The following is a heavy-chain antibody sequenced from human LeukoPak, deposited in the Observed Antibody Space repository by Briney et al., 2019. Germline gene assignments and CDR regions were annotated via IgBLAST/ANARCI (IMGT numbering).Heavy chain of an antibody. CDR3: ARGLRESPMATIYFDY. CDR1: GYTFTSYD. D-gene: IGHD5-12*01. Sequence: ASVKVSCKASGYTFTSYDINWVRQATGQGLECMGWMNPNSGNTGYAQMFQGRVTMTRDTSISTAYMELSSLGSEDAAIYYCARGLRESPMATIYFDYWGEGTLVTVSS. J-gene: IGHJ4*02. CDR2: MNPNSGNT. V-gene: IGHV1-8*01.